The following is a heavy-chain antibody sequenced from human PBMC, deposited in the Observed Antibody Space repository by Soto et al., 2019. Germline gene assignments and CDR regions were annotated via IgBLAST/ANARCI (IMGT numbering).Heavy chain of an antibody. Sequence: GESLKISCKGSGYSFSSFWIAWVRQMPGKGLEWMGIIYVGDSDTRYSPSFQGQVTISADKSISTAYLQWSSLEASDTAMYYCARSSGSYNGYFFDYWGQGTLVTVSS. CDR3: ARSSGSYNGYFFDY. CDR1: GYSFSSFW. CDR2: IYVGDSDT. V-gene: IGHV5-51*01. J-gene: IGHJ4*02. D-gene: IGHD3-10*01.